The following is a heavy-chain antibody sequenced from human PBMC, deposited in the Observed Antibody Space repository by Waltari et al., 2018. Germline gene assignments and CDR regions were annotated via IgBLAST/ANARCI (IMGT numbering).Heavy chain of an antibody. Sequence: EVQLVESGGGLLKPGGSLRVSCEVTGFTFTKAWMSWVRQAPGKGLECGGRIKSKGDGETTDYGVPVRGRFSSSRDDSKNTIYLQMNSLKIEDTGVYYCVTDYGDYMDAWGKGTTVTVSS. CDR2: IKSKGDGETT. V-gene: IGHV3-15*01. CDR1: GFTFTKAW. J-gene: IGHJ6*03. CDR3: VTDYGDYMDA. D-gene: IGHD3-10*01.